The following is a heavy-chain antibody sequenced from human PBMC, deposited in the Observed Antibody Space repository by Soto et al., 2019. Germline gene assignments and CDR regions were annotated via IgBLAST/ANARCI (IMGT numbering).Heavy chain of an antibody. Sequence: GGSLILSCAASGFTFSSYAMHWVRQAPGKGLEWVAVISYDGSNKYYADSVKGRFTISRDNSKNTLYLQMNSLRAEDTAVYYCARVGYYDSSGYLDIWGQGTMVTVSS. V-gene: IGHV3-30-3*01. D-gene: IGHD3-22*01. CDR2: ISYDGSNK. J-gene: IGHJ3*02. CDR3: ARVGYYDSSGYLDI. CDR1: GFTFSSYA.